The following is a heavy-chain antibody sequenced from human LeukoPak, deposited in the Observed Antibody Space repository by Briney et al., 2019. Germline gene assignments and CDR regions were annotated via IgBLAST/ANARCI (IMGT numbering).Heavy chain of an antibody. J-gene: IGHJ6*03. CDR1: GFTFSDHY. Sequence: PGGSLRLSCAASGFTFSDHYMDWVRQAPGKGLEWVGRTRNKANSYTTEYAASVKGRFTIARDESKNSMYLQMNSLKTEDTVVYYCAGWGYCSGGRCYPGGGYYYYMDVWGKGTTVTVSS. V-gene: IGHV3-72*01. CDR2: TRNKANSYTT. CDR3: AGWGYCSGGRCYPGGGYYYYMDV. D-gene: IGHD2-15*01.